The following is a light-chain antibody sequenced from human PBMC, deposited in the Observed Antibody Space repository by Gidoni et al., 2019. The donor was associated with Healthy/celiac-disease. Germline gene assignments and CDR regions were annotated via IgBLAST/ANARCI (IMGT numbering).Light chain of an antibody. CDR1: QSVSSN. J-gene: IGKJ1*01. V-gene: IGKV3-15*01. Sequence: EIVITQSPATLSVSPGGRATLSCRASQSVSSNLAWYQQKPGQAPRLLIYGASTRATGLPARFSGSGSGTEFTLTISSLQSEDFAVYYCQQYNNWPRTFGQGTKVEIK. CDR3: QQYNNWPRT. CDR2: GAS.